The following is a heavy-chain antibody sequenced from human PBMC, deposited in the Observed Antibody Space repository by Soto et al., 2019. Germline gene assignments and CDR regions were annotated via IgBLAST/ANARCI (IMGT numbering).Heavy chain of an antibody. D-gene: IGHD2-21*01. CDR3: ARADWRPEAPFDY. Sequence: SLRLSCAASGFTFSSFAMSWVRQAPGKGLDWVSAIRQGGGSKYYADSVKGRFTISRDNAKNSLYLQMNSLRAEDTAVYYCARADWRPEAPFDYWGQGTLVTVSS. CDR1: GFTFSSFA. V-gene: IGHV3-23*01. CDR2: IRQGGGSK. J-gene: IGHJ4*02.